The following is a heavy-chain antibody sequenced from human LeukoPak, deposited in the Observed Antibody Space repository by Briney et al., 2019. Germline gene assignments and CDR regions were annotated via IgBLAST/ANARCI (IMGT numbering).Heavy chain of an antibody. CDR1: GYTFTDYY. J-gene: IGHJ4*02. V-gene: IGHV1-69-2*01. CDR2: VDPEDGET. D-gene: IGHD3-10*01. CDR3: ATFDSTVPDGSETPFDY. Sequence: ASVKVSCKVSGYTFTDYYMHWVQQAPGKGLEWMGLVDPEDGETIYAEKFQGRVTITADTSTDTAYMELSSLRSEDTAVYYCATFDSTVPDGSETPFDYWGQGTLVTVSS.